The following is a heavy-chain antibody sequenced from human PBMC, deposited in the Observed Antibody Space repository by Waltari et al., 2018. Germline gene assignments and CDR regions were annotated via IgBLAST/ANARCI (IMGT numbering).Heavy chain of an antibody. CDR1: GFPFSSYA. Sequence: EVQLLESGGGLVQPGGSLRLSCAASGFPFSSYAMSWVRKAPGKGLEWVSAISGSGGSTYYADSVKGRFTISRDNSKNTLYLQMNSLRAEDTAVYYCAKGLRGYSYGYVLGYWGQGTLVTVSS. CDR3: AKGLRGYSYGYVLGY. CDR2: ISGSGGST. V-gene: IGHV3-23*01. D-gene: IGHD5-18*01. J-gene: IGHJ4*02.